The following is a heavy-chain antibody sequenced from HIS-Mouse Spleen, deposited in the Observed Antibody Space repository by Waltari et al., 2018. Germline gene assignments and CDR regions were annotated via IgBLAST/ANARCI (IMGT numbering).Heavy chain of an antibody. Sequence: QVTLRESGPALVKPTQTLTLTCTFSGFSLSTSGMCVSWIRQPPGKALEWLARIDWDDDKYYSKSLKTRRTISRDTSKNQVVLTMTNMDPLDTATYYCARIAEGYTSGWYAFDYWGQGTLVTVSS. D-gene: IGHD6-19*01. J-gene: IGHJ4*02. CDR1: GFSLSTSGMC. CDR3: ARIAEGYTSGWYAFDY. CDR2: IDWDDDK. V-gene: IGHV2-70*15.